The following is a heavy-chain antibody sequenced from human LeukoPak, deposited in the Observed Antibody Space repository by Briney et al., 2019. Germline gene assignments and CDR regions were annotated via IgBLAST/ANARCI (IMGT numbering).Heavy chain of an antibody. CDR3: AKDTRGSVVTAGYFDY. Sequence: GGSLRLSCAASGFTFDDYTMHWVREAPGKGLEWVSLISWDGGSTYYADSVKGRFTISRDKSKNSLYLQMNSLRTEDTALYYCAKDTRGSVVTAGYFDYWGQGTLVTVSS. V-gene: IGHV3-43*01. D-gene: IGHD2-21*02. J-gene: IGHJ4*02. CDR2: ISWDGGST. CDR1: GFTFDDYT.